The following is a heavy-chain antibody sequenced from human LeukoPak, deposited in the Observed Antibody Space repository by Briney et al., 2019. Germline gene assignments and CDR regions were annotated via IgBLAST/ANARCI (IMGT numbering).Heavy chain of an antibody. D-gene: IGHD4-17*01. CDR1: GFTFDDYA. V-gene: IGHV3-9*01. J-gene: IGHJ6*02. CDR3: AKDKVATVTTKSYYYGMGV. Sequence: PGGSLRLSCAASGFTFDDYAMHWVRQAPGKGLEWVSGISWNSGNIGYADSVKGRFTVSRDNARNSLYLQMNSLRVEDTALYYCAKDKVATVTTKSYYYGMGVWGQGTTVTVS. CDR2: ISWNSGNI.